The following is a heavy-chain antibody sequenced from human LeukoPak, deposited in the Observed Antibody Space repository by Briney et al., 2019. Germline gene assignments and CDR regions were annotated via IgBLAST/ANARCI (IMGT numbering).Heavy chain of an antibody. J-gene: IGHJ4*02. CDR2: INHSGST. D-gene: IGHD1/OR15-1a*01. CDR3: ASSGEQYYFDY. V-gene: IGHV4-34*01. Sequence: SETLSLTCAIYGGSFSGYYWSWIRQPPGKGLEWIGEINHSGSTNYNPSLKSRVTISVDTSKNQFSLKLSSVTAADTAVHYCASSGEQYYFDYWGQGTLVTVSS. CDR1: GGSFSGYY.